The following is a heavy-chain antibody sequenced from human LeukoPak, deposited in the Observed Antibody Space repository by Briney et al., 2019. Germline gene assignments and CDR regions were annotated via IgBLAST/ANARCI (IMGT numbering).Heavy chain of an antibody. D-gene: IGHD5/OR15-5a*01. CDR1: GFAFNTYA. CDR2: ISTSGRAT. CDR3: AKARGSSVYEPFDY. Sequence: TGGSLILSCAASGFAFNTYAMTWVRQAPEKGLQWVSTISTSGRATYYADSVEGRFTISRDNSKNTLYLQMNSLRADDTAVYYCAKARGSSVYEPFDYWGQGTQVTVSP. V-gene: IGHV3-23*01. J-gene: IGHJ4*02.